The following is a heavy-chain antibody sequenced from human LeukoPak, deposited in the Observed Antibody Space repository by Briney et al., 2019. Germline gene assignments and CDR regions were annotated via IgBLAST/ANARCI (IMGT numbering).Heavy chain of an antibody. Sequence: GASVKVSCKASGYTFINYDISWVRQAPGQGLEWMGWISVYNGNTKYAQKLQGRVTMTTDTSTSTAYMELRSLRSEDTAVYYCAAGVRYFDWLLPDYYYYGMDVWGRGTTVTVSS. D-gene: IGHD3-9*01. CDR3: AAGVRYFDWLLPDYYYYGMDV. CDR2: ISVYNGNT. CDR1: GYTFINYD. J-gene: IGHJ6*02. V-gene: IGHV1-18*01.